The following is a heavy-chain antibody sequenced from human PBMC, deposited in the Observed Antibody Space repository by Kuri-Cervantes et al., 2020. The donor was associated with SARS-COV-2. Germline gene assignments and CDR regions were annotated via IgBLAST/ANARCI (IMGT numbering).Heavy chain of an antibody. CDR3: ARGAIAAAAFDY. CDR2: IYYSGST. D-gene: IGHD6-13*01. CDR1: GGSISSSSYY. Sequence: SETLSLTCTVSGGSISSSSYYWGWIRQPPGKGLEWIGYIYYSGSTNCNPSLKSRDTISVDTSKNQFSLKLSSVTAADTAVYYCARGAIAAAAFDYWGQGTLVTVSS. J-gene: IGHJ4*02. V-gene: IGHV4-61*05.